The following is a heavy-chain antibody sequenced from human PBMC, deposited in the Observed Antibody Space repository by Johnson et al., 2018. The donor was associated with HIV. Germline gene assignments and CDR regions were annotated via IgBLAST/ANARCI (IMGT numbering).Heavy chain of an antibody. CDR2: IDSSGSGI. J-gene: IGHJ3*02. V-gene: IGHV3-11*04. Sequence: QVQLVESGGGVVQPGRSLRLSCAASGFTFSDYYINWIRQAPGKGLEWVSYIDSSGSGIYYGDSVKGRFTISRDNSKNTLYLQMNSLRAEDTAVYYCAKDLIPTMIVVVISRSAFDIWGQGTMVTVSS. CDR3: AKDLIPTMIVVVISRSAFDI. D-gene: IGHD3-22*01. CDR1: GFTFSDYY.